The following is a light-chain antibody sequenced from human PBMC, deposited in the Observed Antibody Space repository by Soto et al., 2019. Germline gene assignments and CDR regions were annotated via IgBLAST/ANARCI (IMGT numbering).Light chain of an antibody. V-gene: IGKV3-15*01. Sequence: ETVMTQSPATLSVSPGERVTLSCRASQSVNSDLAWYQKKAGQAPRLLIYGSSTRATGIQARFSGGGSGTEFTLTISSLQPEDFATYYCQQSYSTPLTFGQGTK. J-gene: IGKJ2*01. CDR3: QQSYSTPLT. CDR2: GSS. CDR1: QSVNSD.